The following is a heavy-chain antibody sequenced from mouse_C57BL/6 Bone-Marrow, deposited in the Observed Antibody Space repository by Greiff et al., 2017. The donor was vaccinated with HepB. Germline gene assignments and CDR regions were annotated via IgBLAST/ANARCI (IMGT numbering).Heavy chain of an antibody. J-gene: IGHJ2*01. Sequence: QVQLQPSGPELVKPGASVKISCKASGYAFRSSWMNWVQQRPGKGLEWIGRLYPGDGDTNYNGKFKGKATLTADQSSSTAYLQLSSLTSEDSAVYFCARSWCNVLFDYWGQGTTLTVSA. CDR2: LYPGDGDT. CDR1: GYAFRSSW. V-gene: IGHV1-82*01. CDR3: ARSWCNVLFDY. D-gene: IGHD1-1*02.